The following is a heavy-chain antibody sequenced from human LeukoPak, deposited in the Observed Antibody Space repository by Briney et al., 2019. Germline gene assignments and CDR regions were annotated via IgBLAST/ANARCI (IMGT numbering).Heavy chain of an antibody. CDR1: GGSISNYY. V-gene: IGHV4-59*01. D-gene: IGHD3-10*01. J-gene: IGHJ4*02. Sequence: SETLSLTCTVSGGSISNYYWSWIRQPPGKGLEWIEYIYHSGSVNYNPSLKSRVTISVDTTNNQFSLKLNSVTAADTAVYYCARGGGFGSPPAYWGQGTLVTVSS. CDR2: IYHSGSV. CDR3: ARGGGFGSPPAY.